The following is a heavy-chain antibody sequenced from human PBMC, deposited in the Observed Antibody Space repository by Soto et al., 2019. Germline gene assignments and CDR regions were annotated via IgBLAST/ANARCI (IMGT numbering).Heavy chain of an antibody. J-gene: IGHJ4*02. V-gene: IGHV1-69*01. CDR1: GGTFIDYA. CDR2: FIPIFGPS. D-gene: IGHD6-6*01. CDR3: ARSIGSSSFYFDF. Sequence: QLQLVQSGAEVKKPGSSVKLSCKASGGTFIDYAISWVRQAPGQGLEWMGGFIPIFGPSSYAQKFQGRVTITADESTNTAHMELSGLTSGDTALYYCARSIGSSSFYFDFWGQGTLVTVSS.